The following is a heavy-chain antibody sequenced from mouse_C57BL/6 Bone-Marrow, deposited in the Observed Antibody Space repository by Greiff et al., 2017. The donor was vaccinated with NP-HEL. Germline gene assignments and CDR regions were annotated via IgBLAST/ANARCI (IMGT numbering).Heavy chain of an antibody. CDR2: ISNGGGST. Sequence: EVKVVESGGGLVQPGGSLKLSCAASGFTFSDYYMYWVRQTPEKRLEWVAYISNGGGSTYYPDTVKGRFTISRDNAKNTLYLQMSRLKSEDTAMYYCAREVLPYYGSSYYYAMDYWGQGTSVTVSS. D-gene: IGHD1-1*01. V-gene: IGHV5-12*01. CDR3: AREVLPYYGSSYYYAMDY. J-gene: IGHJ4*01. CDR1: GFTFSDYY.